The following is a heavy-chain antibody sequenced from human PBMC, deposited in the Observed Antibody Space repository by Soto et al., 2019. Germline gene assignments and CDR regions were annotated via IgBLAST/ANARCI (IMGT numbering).Heavy chain of an antibody. CDR3: AASGRGYCSGGSCYSYWYFDL. CDR1: GFTFSSYA. V-gene: IGHV3-23*01. D-gene: IGHD2-15*01. J-gene: IGHJ2*01. CDR2: ISGSGGST. Sequence: PGGSLRLSCAASGFTFSSYAMSWVRQAPGKGLEWVSAISGSGGSTYYADSVKGRFTISRDNSKNTLYLQMNSLRAEDTAVYYCAASGRGYCSGGSCYSYWYFDLWGRGTLVTVSS.